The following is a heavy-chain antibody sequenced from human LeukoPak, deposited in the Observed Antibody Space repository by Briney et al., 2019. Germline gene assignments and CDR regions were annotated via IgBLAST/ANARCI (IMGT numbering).Heavy chain of an antibody. J-gene: IGHJ4*02. Sequence: AGGSLRLSCAAPGFTFSSYAMSWVRQAPGKGLEWVSAISGSGGSTYYADSVKGRFTISRDNSKNTLYLQMNSLRAEDTAVYYCAKDQEGYSRVTVDFDYWGQGTLVTVSS. V-gene: IGHV3-23*01. CDR3: AKDQEGYSRVTVDFDY. CDR1: GFTFSSYA. CDR2: ISGSGGST. D-gene: IGHD6-13*01.